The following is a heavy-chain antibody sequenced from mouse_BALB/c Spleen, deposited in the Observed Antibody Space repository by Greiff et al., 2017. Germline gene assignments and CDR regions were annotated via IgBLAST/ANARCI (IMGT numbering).Heavy chain of an antibody. Sequence: EVQLQESGGGLVQPGGSLKLSCAASGFDFSRYWMSWVRQAPGKGLEWIGEINPDSSTINYTPALKDKFIISRDNAKNTLYLQMSKVRSEDTALYYCARDEGRGFAYWGQGTLVTVSA. V-gene: IGHV4-1*02. CDR2: INPDSSTI. D-gene: IGHD3-3*01. J-gene: IGHJ3*01. CDR3: ARDEGRGFAY. CDR1: GFDFSRYW.